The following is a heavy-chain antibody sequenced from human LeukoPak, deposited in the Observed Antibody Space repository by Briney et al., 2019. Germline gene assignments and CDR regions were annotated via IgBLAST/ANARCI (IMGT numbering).Heavy chain of an antibody. Sequence: SETLSLTXAVSGYSISSGHYWSWIRQPPGKGLEWIGYIYYSGSTNYNPSLKSRVTISVDTSKNQFSLKLSSVTAADTAVYYCARAPGSSGYLTYFDYWGQGTLVTVSS. CDR3: ARAPGSSGYLTYFDY. J-gene: IGHJ4*02. D-gene: IGHD3-22*01. V-gene: IGHV4-61*01. CDR2: IYYSGST. CDR1: GYSISSGHY.